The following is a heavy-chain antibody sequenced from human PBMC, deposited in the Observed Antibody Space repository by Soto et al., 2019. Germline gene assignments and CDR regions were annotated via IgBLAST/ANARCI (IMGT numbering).Heavy chain of an antibody. CDR3: AHLGGGYFAY. J-gene: IGHJ4*02. CDR2: IYWDDDK. Sequence: QITLMESGPTLVKPTQTLTLTCTFSGFSLSTSRVGVAWIRQPPGKALEWLTLIYWDDDKRYSPSLKSRLTITKDTSKNQVVLTMTNMVPVDTATYYCAHLGGGYFAYWGQGTLVSVSS. D-gene: IGHD3-16*01. CDR1: GFSLSTSRVG. V-gene: IGHV2-5*02.